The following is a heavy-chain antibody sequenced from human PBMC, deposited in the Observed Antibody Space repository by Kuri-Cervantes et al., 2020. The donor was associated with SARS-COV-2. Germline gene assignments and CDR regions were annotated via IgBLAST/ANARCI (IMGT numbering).Heavy chain of an antibody. CDR1: SGSISNYY. CDR3: VRGWKWELLR. V-gene: IGHV4-4*07. Sequence: AGSLRLSCSVSSGSISNYYWNWIRQPAGKGLEWIGRTYSGGSTNYNPSLKSRVTMSVDTSKNQFSLNLYSVTAADTAVYFCVRGWKWELLRWGRGTLVTVSS. D-gene: IGHD1-26*01. J-gene: IGHJ4*02. CDR2: TYSGGST.